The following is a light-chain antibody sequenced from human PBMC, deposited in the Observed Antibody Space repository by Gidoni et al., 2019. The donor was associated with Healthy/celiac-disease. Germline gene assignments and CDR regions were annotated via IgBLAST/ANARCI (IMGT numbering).Light chain of an antibody. J-gene: IGKJ3*01. Sequence: DIQMTQSPSSLSASVGDRVTITCQASQDISNYLNWYQQKPGKAPKLLIYDASNLETGVPSRFSGSGSGTDFTFTISSLQPEDIATYYCQQYDNHSFTFGPGTKVDIK. V-gene: IGKV1-33*01. CDR1: QDISNY. CDR3: QQYDNHSFT. CDR2: DAS.